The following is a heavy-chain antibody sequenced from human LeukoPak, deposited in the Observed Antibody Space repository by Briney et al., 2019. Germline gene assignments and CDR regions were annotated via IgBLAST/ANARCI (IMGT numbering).Heavy chain of an antibody. D-gene: IGHD3-3*01. CDR1: GGSITTYY. CDR2: IYHSGST. J-gene: IGHJ4*02. V-gene: IGHV4-59*12. CDR3: ARTIPFDFWSGWNYYFDY. Sequence: SETLSLTCTVSGGSITTYYWSWIRQPPGKGLEWIGYIYHSGSTNYNPSLKSRVTTSVDTSKNQFSLKLSSVTAADTAVYYCARTIPFDFWSGWNYYFDYWGQGTLVTVSS.